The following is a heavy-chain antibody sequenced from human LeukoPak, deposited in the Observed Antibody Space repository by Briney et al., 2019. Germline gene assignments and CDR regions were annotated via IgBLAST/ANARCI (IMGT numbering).Heavy chain of an antibody. Sequence: SVKVSCKAFGGTFISYAISWVRQAPGQGLEWMGGIIPIFGTANYAQKFQGRLTITTDEYTSTAYMELNSLRSEDTAVYDCAREYIVVVPAAIRYFEYWGQGTLVTVSS. V-gene: IGHV1-69*05. CDR1: GGTFISYA. CDR2: IIPIFGTA. J-gene: IGHJ4*02. CDR3: AREYIVVVPAAIRYFEY. D-gene: IGHD2-2*01.